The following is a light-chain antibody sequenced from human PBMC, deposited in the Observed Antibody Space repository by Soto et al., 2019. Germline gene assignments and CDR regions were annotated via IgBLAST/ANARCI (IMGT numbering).Light chain of an antibody. J-gene: IGKJ2*01. CDR2: LAS. CDR1: QSLLHRNGYTY. Sequence: DIVLTQSPLSLPVTPGEPASISCKSSQSLLHRNGYTYLDWYLQRPGQSPQLLIFLASNRSSGVPDRFSGSGSTTDFTLIISRVEAEDVGLYRCMQALQGYTFGQGTKLEVK. CDR3: MQALQGYT. V-gene: IGKV2-28*01.